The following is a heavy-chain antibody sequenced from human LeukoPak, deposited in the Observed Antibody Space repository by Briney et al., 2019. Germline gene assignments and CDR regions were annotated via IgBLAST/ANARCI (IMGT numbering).Heavy chain of an antibody. CDR1: GYTFTSYG. J-gene: IGHJ6*02. V-gene: IGHV1-18*01. CDR3: ARAWGVRGYSYGERWLNYYYGMDV. CDR2: ISAYNGNT. D-gene: IGHD5-18*01. Sequence: ASVTVSCKASGYTFTSYGISWVRQAPGQGLEWMGWISAYNGNTNYAQKLQGRVTMTTDTSTSTAYMELRSLRSDDTAVYYCARAWGVRGYSYGERWLNYYYGMDVWGQGTTVTVSS.